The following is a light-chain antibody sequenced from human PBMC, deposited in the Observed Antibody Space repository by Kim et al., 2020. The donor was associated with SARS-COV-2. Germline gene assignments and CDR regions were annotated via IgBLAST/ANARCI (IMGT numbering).Light chain of an antibody. CDR1: QSVGINY. CDR2: AAS. Sequence: EILLTQSPGTLSLSPGERVTLSCRASQSVGINYLAWYQQKPGQAPRLLIYAASSRATGIPDRFSGSGSGTDFTLTISRLEPEDFAVYYCQHYGRSPFTFGPGTKVDIK. CDR3: QHYGRSPFT. J-gene: IGKJ3*01. V-gene: IGKV3-20*01.